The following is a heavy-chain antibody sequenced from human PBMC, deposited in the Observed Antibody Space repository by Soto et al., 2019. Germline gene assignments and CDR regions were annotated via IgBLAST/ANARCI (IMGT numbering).Heavy chain of an antibody. D-gene: IGHD3-3*01. V-gene: IGHV3-73*01. Sequence: GGSLRLSCAASGFTFRDAAMHWVRQASGKGLKWIGGIRNKTNSYATAYAASVKGRFTISRDGSKNTAYLQMNSLKTEDTDVYYCTIHVSNCDFWCGAPPSYGMDVWGQGTSVTVSS. CDR2: IRNKTNSYAT. J-gene: IGHJ6*02. CDR1: GFTFRDAA. CDR3: TIHVSNCDFWCGAPPSYGMDV.